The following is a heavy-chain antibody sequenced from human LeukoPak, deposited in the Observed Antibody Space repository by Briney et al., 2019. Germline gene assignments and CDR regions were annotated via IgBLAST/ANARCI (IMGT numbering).Heavy chain of an antibody. D-gene: IGHD6-13*01. CDR1: GGTFSSYA. J-gene: IGHJ4*02. CDR2: IIPIFGTA. CDR3: ARAGNSSSWPFDY. Sequence: SVKVSCKASGGTFSSYAISWVRQAPGQGLEWMGRIIPIFGTANYAQKFQGRVTTTTDESTSTAYMELSSLRSEDTAVYYCARAGNSSSWPFDYWGQGTLVTVSS. V-gene: IGHV1-69*05.